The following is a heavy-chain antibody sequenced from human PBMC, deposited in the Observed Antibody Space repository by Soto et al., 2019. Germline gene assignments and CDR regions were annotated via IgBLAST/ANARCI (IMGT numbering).Heavy chain of an antibody. CDR1: GFNFSTYA. CDR2: IRNSGDSA. V-gene: IGHV3-23*04. Sequence: EVQLVHTEGGLVQPGGSLSLSCAASGFNFSTYAMNWVRQAPGKALEWVSAIRNSGDSAYYAESVRGRFTISRDNSINTLYLHIRSQRHDDTAVYYCDHPRWYGVFDAVDILGPGTMVTVCS. CDR3: DHPRWYGVFDAVDI. D-gene: IGHD3-10*01. J-gene: IGHJ3*02.